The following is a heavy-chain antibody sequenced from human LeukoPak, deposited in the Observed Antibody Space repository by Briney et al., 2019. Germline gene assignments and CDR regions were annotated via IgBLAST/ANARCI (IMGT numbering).Heavy chain of an antibody. CDR3: ARSPYYYGSGSYPYYFDY. D-gene: IGHD3-10*01. J-gene: IGHJ4*02. CDR2: MGTAGDT. V-gene: IGHV3-13*01. Sequence: GGSLRPPGEPSGLPFSSSEMPGAGQPTGKGLDWVSPMGTAGDTYYPGSVKGRFTISRENAKNSLYLQMNSLRAGDTAVYYCARSPYYYGSGSYPYYFDYWGQGTLVTVSS. CDR1: GLPFSSSE.